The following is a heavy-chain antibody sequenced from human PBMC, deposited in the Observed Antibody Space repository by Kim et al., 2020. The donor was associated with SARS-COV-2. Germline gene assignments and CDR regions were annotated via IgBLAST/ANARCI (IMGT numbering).Heavy chain of an antibody. Sequence: YNDYAVSVKSRITINPDTSKNQFSLQLNSVTPEDTAVYFCARGTGGTGLDYWGQGTLVTVSS. CDR3: ARGTGGTGLDY. J-gene: IGHJ4*02. V-gene: IGHV6-1*01. CDR2: YN. D-gene: IGHD2-8*02.